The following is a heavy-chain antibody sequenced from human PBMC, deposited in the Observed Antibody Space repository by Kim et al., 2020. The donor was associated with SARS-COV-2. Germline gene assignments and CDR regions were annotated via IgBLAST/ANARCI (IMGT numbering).Heavy chain of an antibody. CDR3: ASSSTSAHPDAFDI. V-gene: IGHV3-33*05. CDR1: GFTFSSYG. D-gene: IGHD2-2*01. CDR2: ISYDGSNK. Sequence: GGSLRLSCAASGFTFSSYGMHWVRQAPGKGLEWVAVISYDGSNKYYADSVKGRFTISRDNSKNTLYLQMNSLRAEDTAVYYCASSSTSAHPDAFDIWGQGTMVTVSS. J-gene: IGHJ3*02.